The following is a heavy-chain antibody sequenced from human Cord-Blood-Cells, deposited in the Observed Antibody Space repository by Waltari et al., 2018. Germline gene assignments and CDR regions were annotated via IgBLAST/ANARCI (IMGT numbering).Heavy chain of an antibody. CDR3: ARGLYNWNDAPFDY. Sequence: QVQLQQWGAGLLKPSETLSLTCALYGGSLSGYYWSWTSQPPGKGLEGIGESNHRGSTNYNPALKSRVTISVDTSKNQFSLKLSAVTAADTAVYYCARGLYNWNDAPFDYWSQGTLVTVSS. V-gene: IGHV4-34*01. J-gene: IGHJ4*02. CDR1: GGSLSGYY. D-gene: IGHD1-20*01. CDR2: SNHRGST.